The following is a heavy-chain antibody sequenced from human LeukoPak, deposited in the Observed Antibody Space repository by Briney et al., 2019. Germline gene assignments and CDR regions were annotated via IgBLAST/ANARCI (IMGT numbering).Heavy chain of an antibody. CDR2: ISGSGGST. CDR3: VSGIVVTTSFFDY. J-gene: IGHJ4*02. CDR1: GFTFSSYA. V-gene: IGHV3-23*01. D-gene: IGHD4-11*01. Sequence: PGGSLRLSGAASGFTFSSYAMSWVRQAPGKGLEWVSAISGSGGSTYYADSVKGRFTISRDNSKNTLYLQMNSLRAEDTAVYYCVSGIVVTTSFFDYWGQGTPVTVSS.